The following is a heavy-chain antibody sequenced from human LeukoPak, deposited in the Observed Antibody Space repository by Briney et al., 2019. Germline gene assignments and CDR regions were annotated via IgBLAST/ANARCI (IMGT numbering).Heavy chain of an antibody. Sequence: SETLSLTCTVSGGSMSRYYWSWIRQPPGKGLDWIGYIHHTGSISYNPSLKNIVTISIDTSENQFSLKLTSVTADDTAVYYCARGERTFNMVGGVISRFDSWGLGTLVSVSA. J-gene: IGHJ4*02. CDR2: IHHTGSI. CDR3: ARGERTFNMVGGVISRFDS. D-gene: IGHD3-10*01. V-gene: IGHV4-59*01. CDR1: GGSMSRYY.